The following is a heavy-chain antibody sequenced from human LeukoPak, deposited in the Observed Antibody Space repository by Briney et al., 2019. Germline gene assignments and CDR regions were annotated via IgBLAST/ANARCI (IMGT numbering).Heavy chain of an antibody. CDR2: IYYSGST. CDR3: ARDRDFDY. Sequence: PSETLSLTCTVSGGSISSYYWSCIRQPPGKGLEWIGYIYYSGSTNYNPSLKSRVTISVDTSKNQFSLKLSSVIAADTAVYYCARDRDFDYWGQGTLVTVSS. V-gene: IGHV4-59*01. CDR1: GGSISSYY. J-gene: IGHJ4*02.